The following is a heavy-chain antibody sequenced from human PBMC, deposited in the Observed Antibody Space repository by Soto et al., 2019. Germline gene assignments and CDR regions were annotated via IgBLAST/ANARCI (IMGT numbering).Heavy chain of an antibody. V-gene: IGHV3-74*03. J-gene: IGHJ4*02. D-gene: IGHD6-19*01. CDR3: AGDGIAVAGTGNFDF. Sequence: EVQVVESGGGLVQPGGSLRLSCAASGFTFSRYWMHWVRQAPGEGLVWVSRINGDGSSTTYAESVKGRFTISRDNVMSMVYLQMNSLRVEDTATYFCAGDGIAVAGTGNFDFWGQGTLVTVSS. CDR1: GFTFSRYW. CDR2: INGDGSST.